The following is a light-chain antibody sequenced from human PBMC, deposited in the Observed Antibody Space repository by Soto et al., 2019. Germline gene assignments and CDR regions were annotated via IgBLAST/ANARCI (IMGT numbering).Light chain of an antibody. CDR1: QSISSW. CDR2: DAS. V-gene: IGKV1-5*01. Sequence: DIQMTQSPSTLSASVGDRVTITCRASQSISSWLAWYQQKPGKAPNLLIYDASALESGVPSRFSGSVSGTEFPLTSSSLQPDDFAAYYCQQYNSYSQTFGQGTKVEIK. J-gene: IGKJ1*01. CDR3: QQYNSYSQT.